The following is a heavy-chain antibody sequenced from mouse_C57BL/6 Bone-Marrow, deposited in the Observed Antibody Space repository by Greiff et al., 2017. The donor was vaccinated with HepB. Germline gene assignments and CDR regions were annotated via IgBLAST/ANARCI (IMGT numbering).Heavy chain of an antibody. CDR3: ARIGWANYYGSSYYAMDY. J-gene: IGHJ4*01. D-gene: IGHD1-1*01. Sequence: VQLKESGPGLVAPSQSLSITCTVSGFSLTSYAISWVRQPPGKGLEWLGVIWTGGGTNYNSALKSRLSISKDNSKSQVFLKMNSLQTDDTARYYCARIGWANYYGSSYYAMDYWGQGTSVTVSS. CDR2: IWTGGGT. CDR1: GFSLTSYA. V-gene: IGHV2-9-1*01.